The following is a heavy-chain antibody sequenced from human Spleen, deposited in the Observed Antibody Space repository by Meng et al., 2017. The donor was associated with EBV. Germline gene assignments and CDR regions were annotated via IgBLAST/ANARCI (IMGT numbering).Heavy chain of an antibody. CDR3: ARGCSSTNCNSDFDY. CDR1: GESFSDNY. V-gene: IGHV4-34*02. Sequence: QRQQWGAGLVSPSETLALTCAVYGESFSDNYWSWIRQSSGKGLEWIGESDHTGGTNYNPSLMSRVTISVDTSKNQFSLNLNSVTAADTAVYYCARGCSSTNCNSDFDYWGQGTLVTVSS. D-gene: IGHD2-2*01. CDR2: SDHTGGT. J-gene: IGHJ4*02.